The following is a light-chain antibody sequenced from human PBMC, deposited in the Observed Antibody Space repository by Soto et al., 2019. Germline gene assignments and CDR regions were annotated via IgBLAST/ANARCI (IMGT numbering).Light chain of an antibody. CDR1: AMPKQ. V-gene: IGLV3-25*03. J-gene: IGLJ2*01. CDR2: RDT. CDR3: QSAHSSRAYVI. Sequence: SYELTQPPSVSVSPGQTARITCSGDAMPKQSYWYQQRPGQAPLLVIYRDTERPSGIPERFSGSNSGTAITLTISGVQAEDEADYYCQSAHSSRAYVIFGGGTKLTVL.